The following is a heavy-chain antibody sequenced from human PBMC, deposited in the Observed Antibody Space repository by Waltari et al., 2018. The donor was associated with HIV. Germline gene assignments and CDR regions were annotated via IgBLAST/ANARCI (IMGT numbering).Heavy chain of an antibody. CDR1: GYSFTSYW. V-gene: IGHV5-10-1*01. CDR3: ARPGAAATGFGAFDI. CDR2: IDPSDSYT. Sequence: EVQLVQSGAEVKKPGESLRISCKGSGYSFTSYWISWVRQMPGKGLEWMGRIDPSDSYTNYSPSFQGHVTISADKSISTAYLQWSSLKASDTAMYYCARPGAAATGFGAFDIWGQGTMVTVSS. J-gene: IGHJ3*02. D-gene: IGHD6-13*01.